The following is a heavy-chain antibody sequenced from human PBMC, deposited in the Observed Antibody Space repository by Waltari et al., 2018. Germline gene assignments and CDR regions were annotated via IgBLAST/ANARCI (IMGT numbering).Heavy chain of an antibody. Sequence: QVQLQESGPGLVKPSETLSLTCTVSGGSISSYYWSWIRQPPGKGLEWIGYIYYSGSTNYNPSLKSRVTISVDTSKNQFSLKLSSETAADTAVYYCARGYDFWSGYLNYFDYWGQGTLVTVSS. CDR1: GGSISSYY. D-gene: IGHD3-3*01. CDR2: IYYSGST. CDR3: ARGYDFWSGYLNYFDY. V-gene: IGHV4-59*01. J-gene: IGHJ4*02.